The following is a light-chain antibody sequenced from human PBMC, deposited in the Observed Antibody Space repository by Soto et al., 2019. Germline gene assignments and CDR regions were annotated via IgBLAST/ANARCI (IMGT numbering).Light chain of an antibody. CDR1: QSISSW. Sequence: IQRTHSPSALSASLGDRATITFRASQSISSWLAWYQQKPGKAPKLLTYDASTLQSGVPSRYSGSGSGTESTLTISNLQPDDFATYYCQQYESHSPWTFGQGTKVDIK. CDR3: QQYESHSPWT. CDR2: DAS. J-gene: IGKJ1*01. V-gene: IGKV1-5*01.